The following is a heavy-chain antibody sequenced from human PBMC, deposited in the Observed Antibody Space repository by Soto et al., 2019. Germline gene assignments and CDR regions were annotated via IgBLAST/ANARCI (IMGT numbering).Heavy chain of an antibody. D-gene: IGHD3-10*01. V-gene: IGHV3-23*01. J-gene: IGHJ6*02. CDR3: AKALRGVIRYYYGMDV. CDR2: ISGSGGST. Sequence: GGSLRLSCAASGFTFSSYAMSWVRQAPGKGLEWVSAISGSGGSTYYADSVKGRFTISRDNSKNTLYLQMNSLRAEDTAVYYCAKALRGVIRYYYGMDVWGQGTTVTVSS. CDR1: GFTFSSYA.